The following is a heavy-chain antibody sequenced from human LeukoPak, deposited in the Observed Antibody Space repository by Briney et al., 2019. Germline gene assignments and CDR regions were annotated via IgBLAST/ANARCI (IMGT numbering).Heavy chain of an antibody. V-gene: IGHV3-30*18. CDR3: AKDVRYLGFGELIYFDY. Sequence: GGSLTLSCAASGFTFSSYGMHWVRQAPGKGLEWVAVISYDGSNRYYADSVKGRFTISRDNSKNTLYLQVNSLRAEDTAVYYCAKDVRYLGFGELIYFDYWGQGTLVTVSS. CDR1: GFTFSSYG. J-gene: IGHJ4*02. D-gene: IGHD3-10*01. CDR2: ISYDGSNR.